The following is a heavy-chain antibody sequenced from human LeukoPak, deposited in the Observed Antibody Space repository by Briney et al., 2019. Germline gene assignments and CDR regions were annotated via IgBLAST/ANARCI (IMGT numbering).Heavy chain of an antibody. CDR1: GGSFSGYY. J-gene: IGHJ4*02. CDR3: ARGWVRVDY. D-gene: IGHD1-1*01. Sequence: SETLSLTCAVYGGSFSGYYWSWIRQPPGKGLEWIGEINHSGSTNYNPSLKSRVTISVDTSENQFSLKLSSVTAADTAVYYCARGWVRVDYWGQGTLVTVSS. V-gene: IGHV4-34*01. CDR2: INHSGST.